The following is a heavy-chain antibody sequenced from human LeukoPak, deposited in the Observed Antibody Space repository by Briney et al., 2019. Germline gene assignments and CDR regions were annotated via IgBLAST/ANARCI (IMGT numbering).Heavy chain of an antibody. D-gene: IGHD6-19*01. CDR3: AKDSFGHWLVRPPYFDC. V-gene: IGHV3-23*01. Sequence: GGSLRLSCADSGFTFSSYEMNWVRQAPGKGLEWVAGISGSGGSTYYADSVKGRFTISRDNSKNTLYLQMNSLRAEDTAIYYCAKDSFGHWLVRPPYFDCWGQGTLVTVSS. CDR2: ISGSGGST. CDR1: GFTFSSYE. J-gene: IGHJ4*02.